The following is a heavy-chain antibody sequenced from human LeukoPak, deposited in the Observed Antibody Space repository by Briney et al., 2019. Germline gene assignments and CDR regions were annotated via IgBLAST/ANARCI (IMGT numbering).Heavy chain of an antibody. CDR3: ARVRALYDYPASDGVFDI. CDR1: GYTFIGYY. Sequence: ASVKVSCKASGYTFIGYYMHWVRQAPGQGLEWMGWINPNSGGTNYAQKFQGWVTMTRDTSISTAYMELSRLRSDDTAVYYCARVRALYDYPASDGVFDIWGQGTMVTVSS. V-gene: IGHV1-2*04. J-gene: IGHJ3*02. D-gene: IGHD3-16*01. CDR2: INPNSGGT.